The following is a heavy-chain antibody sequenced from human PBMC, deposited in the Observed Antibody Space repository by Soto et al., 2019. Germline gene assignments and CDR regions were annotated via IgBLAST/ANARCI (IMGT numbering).Heavy chain of an antibody. CDR3: ARARTIMVRGVIITGYAFDV. V-gene: IGHV1-69*01. D-gene: IGHD3-10*01. Sequence: QVQLVQSGAEVKKPGSSVKVSRKASGGTFSSYAFSWVRQAPGQGLEWMGGIIPIFGTANYAQKFQGRVTITADESTSTAYMELRSLRSEDTAVYYCARARTIMVRGVIITGYAFDVWGQGTMVTVSS. CDR2: IIPIFGTA. J-gene: IGHJ3*01. CDR1: GGTFSSYA.